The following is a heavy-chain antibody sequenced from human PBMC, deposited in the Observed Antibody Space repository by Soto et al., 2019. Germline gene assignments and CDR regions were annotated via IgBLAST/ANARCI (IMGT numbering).Heavy chain of an antibody. CDR1: GYSFTTYG. Sequence: QVQLVQSGGEVKKPGASVKVSCKTSGYSFTTYGISWVRQAPGQGLEWMGWISAYNGNTNYAQKLQDRVTMTTDTSTSTDYRELRSLRSDNTAVYYWAREVPAPSYYYGMAVWGQGSTVTVSS. CDR3: AREVPAPSYYYGMAV. J-gene: IGHJ6*02. V-gene: IGHV1-18*01. CDR2: ISAYNGNT.